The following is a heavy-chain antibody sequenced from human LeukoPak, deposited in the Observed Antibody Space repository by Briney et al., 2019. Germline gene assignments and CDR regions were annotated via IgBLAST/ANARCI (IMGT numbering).Heavy chain of an antibody. CDR2: IIPIFGTA. Sequence: ASVKVSCKASGGTFSSYAISWVRQAPGQGLEWMGGIIPIFGTANYAQKFQGRVTITADESTSTAYMELSSLRSEDTAVYYCARDPGYCSSTSCSSDYYYYMDVWGKGTTVTVSS. D-gene: IGHD2-2*03. J-gene: IGHJ6*03. V-gene: IGHV1-69*13. CDR1: GGTFSSYA. CDR3: ARDPGYCSSTSCSSDYYYYMDV.